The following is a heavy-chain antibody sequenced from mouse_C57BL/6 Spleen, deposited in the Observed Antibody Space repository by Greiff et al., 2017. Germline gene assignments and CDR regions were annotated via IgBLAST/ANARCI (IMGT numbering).Heavy chain of an antibody. CDR3: AIYYYGRIAY. D-gene: IGHD1-1*01. CDR1: GYTFTSYG. J-gene: IGHJ3*01. V-gene: IGHV1-81*01. Sequence: LEESGAELARPGASVKLSCKASGYTFTSYGISWVKQRTGQGLEWIGEIYPRSGNTYYNEKFKGKATLTADKSSSTAYMELRSLTSEDSAVYFCAIYYYGRIAYWGQGTLVTVSA. CDR2: IYPRSGNT.